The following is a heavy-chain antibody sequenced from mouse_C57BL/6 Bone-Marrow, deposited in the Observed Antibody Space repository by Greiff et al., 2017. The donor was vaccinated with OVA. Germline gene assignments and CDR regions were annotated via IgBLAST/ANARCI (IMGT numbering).Heavy chain of an antibody. V-gene: IGHV1-47*01. Sequence: QVQLKESGAELVKPGASVKMSCKASGYTFTTYPIEWMKQNHGKSLEWIGNFHPYNDDTKYNEKFKGKATLTVEKSSSTVYLELSRLTSDDSAVYYCARRGGGSSYDYAMDYWGQGTSVTVSS. CDR1: GYTFTTYP. D-gene: IGHD1-1*01. CDR2: FHPYNDDT. CDR3: ARRGGGSSYDYAMDY. J-gene: IGHJ4*01.